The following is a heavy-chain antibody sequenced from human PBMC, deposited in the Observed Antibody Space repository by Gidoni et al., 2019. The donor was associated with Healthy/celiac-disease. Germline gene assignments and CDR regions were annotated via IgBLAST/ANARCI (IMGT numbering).Heavy chain of an antibody. D-gene: IGHD3-22*01. CDR1: GGSISSSNW. CDR3: ARGPGLGDSSGYYSGDY. Sequence: QVQLQESGPGLVKPSGTLSLPCAVSGGSISSSNWWSWVRQPPGKGLEWIGEIDHSGSTNYNPSLKSRVTISVDKSKNQFSLKLSSVTAADTAVYYCARGPGLGDSSGYYSGDYWGQGTLVTVSS. CDR2: IDHSGST. V-gene: IGHV4-4*02. J-gene: IGHJ4*02.